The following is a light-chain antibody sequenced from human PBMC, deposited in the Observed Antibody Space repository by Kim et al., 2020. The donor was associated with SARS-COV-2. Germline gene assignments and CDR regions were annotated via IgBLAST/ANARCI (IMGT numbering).Light chain of an antibody. J-gene: IGLJ2*01. CDR2: NSD. CDR3: GAWDVSVNAVL. Sequence: QSVLTQPPSASGTLGQRVTISCSGSSSNIGRGGVNWYQQVPGTAPKFLMYNSDRRPSGVPDRFSGSKSGTSASLAISGLQSDDEAHYYCGAWDVSVNAVLFGGGTQLTVL. V-gene: IGLV1-44*01. CDR1: SSNIGRGG.